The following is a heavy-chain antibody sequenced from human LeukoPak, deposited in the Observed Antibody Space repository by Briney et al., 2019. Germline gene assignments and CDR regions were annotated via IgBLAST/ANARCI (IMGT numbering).Heavy chain of an antibody. V-gene: IGHV3-48*01. Sequence: PGGSLRLSCAASGFTFSSYNVNWVRQAPGKGLEWVSYISGSSSSIYYVDSVKGRFTISRDNAKNTLYLQMKSLRAEDTAVYYCAKEIYGDPTGGRFQHWGQGTLVTVSS. CDR1: GFTFSSYN. CDR3: AKEIYGDPTGGRFQH. J-gene: IGHJ1*01. CDR2: ISGSSSSI. D-gene: IGHD4/OR15-4a*01.